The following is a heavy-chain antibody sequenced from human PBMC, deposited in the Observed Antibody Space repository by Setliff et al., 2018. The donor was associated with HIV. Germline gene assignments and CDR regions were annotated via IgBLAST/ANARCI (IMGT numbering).Heavy chain of an antibody. CDR2: IYTSGST. Sequence: LSLTCTVSGDSISSGSYYWSWIRQPAGKGLEWIGRIYTSGSTNYDPSLKSRVTISVDTSKTQFSLKLSSVTAADAAVYYCARGSYSSSWYGSHFDYWVQGILGTAPQ. CDR3: ARGSYSSSWYGSHFDY. J-gene: IGHJ4*02. CDR1: GDSISSGSYY. D-gene: IGHD6-13*01. V-gene: IGHV4-61*02.